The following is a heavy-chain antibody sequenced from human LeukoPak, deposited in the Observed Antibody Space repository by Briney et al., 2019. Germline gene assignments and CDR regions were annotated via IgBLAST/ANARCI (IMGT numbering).Heavy chain of an antibody. Sequence: SETLSLTCTVSGASMSNHFWSWIRQPPGKGLEWIGYIYGSDTTNYNPSLKSRVTMSVDTSENQFPLKLSSVTAADTALYYCASRPGGSTWYGVFDYWSRGTLVTVSS. CDR1: GASMSNHF. V-gene: IGHV4-59*11. CDR3: ASRPGGSTWYGVFDY. CDR2: IYGSDTT. J-gene: IGHJ4*02. D-gene: IGHD6-13*01.